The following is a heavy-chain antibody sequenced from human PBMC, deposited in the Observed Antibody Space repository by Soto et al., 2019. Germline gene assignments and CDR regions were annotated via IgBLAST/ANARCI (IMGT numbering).Heavy chain of an antibody. V-gene: IGHV4-38-2*02. CDR2: VHYSGNT. J-gene: IGHJ5*02. CDR3: ARQDRVVAEGRWFDP. Sequence: SETLSLTCTVSGYSISSGYHWAWIRQPPGEGLEWLGSVHYSGNTYYNPSLKSRLTISVDKSKNQFSLNLSSVTAADTAVYYCARQDRVVAEGRWFDPWGQGTLVTVSS. D-gene: IGHD2-15*01. CDR1: GYSISSGYH.